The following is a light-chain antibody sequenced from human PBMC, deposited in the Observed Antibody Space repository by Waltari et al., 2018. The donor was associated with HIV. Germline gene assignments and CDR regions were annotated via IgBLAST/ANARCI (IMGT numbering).Light chain of an antibody. Sequence: QSTLTQPASVSGSPGQSVTISCIGTASDFGPYKYVSWYQQHPGNVPKVIIYEVTKRPSGVSHRFSASKSGNTASLTISRLQPEDEAVYFCSTHTADHTLAFGGGTHLTVL. CDR2: EVT. J-gene: IGLJ3*02. V-gene: IGLV2-14*03. CDR3: STHTADHTLA. CDR1: ASDFGPYKY.